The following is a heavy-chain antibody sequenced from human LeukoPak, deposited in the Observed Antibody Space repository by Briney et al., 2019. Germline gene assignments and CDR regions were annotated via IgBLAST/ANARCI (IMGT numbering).Heavy chain of an antibody. V-gene: IGHV3-66*01. D-gene: IGHD6-6*01. CDR1: GFTVSSNY. CDR2: IYSGGST. CDR3: ARDGGEYSSSKFYYYYYGMDV. Sequence: TGGSLRLSCAASGFTVSSNYMSWVRQAPGKGLEWVSVIYSGGSTYYADSVKGRFTISRDNSKNTLYLQMNSLRAEDTAVYYCARDGGEYSSSKFYYYYYGMDVWGQGTTVTVSS. J-gene: IGHJ6*02.